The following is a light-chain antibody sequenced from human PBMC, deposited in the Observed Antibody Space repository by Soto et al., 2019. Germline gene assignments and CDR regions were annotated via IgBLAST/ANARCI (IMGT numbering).Light chain of an antibody. Sequence: QSVLTQPPSASGSPGQSVTISCTGTSSDVGGYNYVSWYQQHPGKAPKLMIYEVSKRPSGVPDRFSGSKPGNTASLTVSGLQAEDEADYYCSSYAGGNNVFGTGTKVTVL. J-gene: IGLJ1*01. CDR1: SSDVGGYNY. V-gene: IGLV2-8*01. CDR2: EVS. CDR3: SSYAGGNNV.